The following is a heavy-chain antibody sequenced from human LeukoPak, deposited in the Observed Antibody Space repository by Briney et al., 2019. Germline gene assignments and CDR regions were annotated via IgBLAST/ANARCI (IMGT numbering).Heavy chain of an antibody. J-gene: IGHJ4*02. CDR1: GHTFTNYG. Sequence: ASVKVSCKTSGHTFTNYGFTWVRQAPGQGLEWMGWISAYNGNTNYAQKLQGRVTMTTETSTSTVYMELRSLSPDDMGVYYCARGGMSTVVDYWGQGTLVTVSP. CDR3: ARGGMSTVVDY. CDR2: ISAYNGNT. D-gene: IGHD4-11*01. V-gene: IGHV1-18*03.